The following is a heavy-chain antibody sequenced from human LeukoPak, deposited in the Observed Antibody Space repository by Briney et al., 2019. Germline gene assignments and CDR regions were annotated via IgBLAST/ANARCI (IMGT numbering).Heavy chain of an antibody. CDR2: ISGSGGST. J-gene: IGHJ4*02. CDR1: GFTFSSYD. CDR3: AKDQYFDWLPHDY. D-gene: IGHD3-9*01. V-gene: IGHV3-23*01. Sequence: GGSLRLSCAASGFTFSSYDMSWVRQAPGKGLEWVSGISGSGGSTYYADSVKGRFTISRDNSKNTLYLQMNSLRAEDTAVYYCAKDQYFDWLPHDYWGQGTLVTVSS.